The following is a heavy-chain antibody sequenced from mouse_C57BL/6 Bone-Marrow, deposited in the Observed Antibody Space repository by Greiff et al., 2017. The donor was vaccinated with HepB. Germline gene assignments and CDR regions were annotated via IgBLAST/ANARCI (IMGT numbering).Heavy chain of an antibody. CDR3: ARDRPLYYGSSYWYFDV. D-gene: IGHD1-1*01. Sequence: EVQLVESEGGLVQPGSSMKLSCTASGFTFSDYYMAWVRQVPEKGLEWVANINYDGSSTYYLDSLKSRFIISRDNAKNILYLQMSSLKSEDTATYYCARDRPLYYGSSYWYFDVWGTGTTVTVSS. J-gene: IGHJ1*03. CDR2: INYDGSST. CDR1: GFTFSDYY. V-gene: IGHV5-16*01.